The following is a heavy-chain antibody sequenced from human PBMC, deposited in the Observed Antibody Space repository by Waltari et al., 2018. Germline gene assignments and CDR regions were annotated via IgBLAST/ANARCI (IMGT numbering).Heavy chain of an antibody. Sequence: QLQLQESGPGLLKPSETLSLTCSVSGCSITSIAYYWGWIRQPPGKGLEWIGSIYYSGSAYYNPSVKNRVTISVDTTKNQFSLRLYSVTAADTAVYYCARLVGSYYFHMDVWGKGTTVVISS. V-gene: IGHV4-39*07. D-gene: IGHD2-8*02. J-gene: IGHJ6*03. CDR2: IYYSGSA. CDR3: ARLVGSYYFHMDV. CDR1: GCSITSIAYY.